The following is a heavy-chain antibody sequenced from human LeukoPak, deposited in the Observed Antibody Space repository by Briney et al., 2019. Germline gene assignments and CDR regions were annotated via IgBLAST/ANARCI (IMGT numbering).Heavy chain of an antibody. CDR1: GFSLSTSGVG. D-gene: IGHD6-13*01. V-gene: IGHV2-5*02. J-gene: IGHJ4*02. Sequence: SGPTLVNPTQTLTLTCTFSGFSLSTSGVGVGWIRQPPGKALEWLALIYWDDDKRYSPSLKSRLTITKDTSKNQVVLTMTNMYPVDKDTYYCGHRGDSSSWLLLYFDYWGQGTLVTVSS. CDR3: GHRGDSSSWLLLYFDY. CDR2: IYWDDDK.